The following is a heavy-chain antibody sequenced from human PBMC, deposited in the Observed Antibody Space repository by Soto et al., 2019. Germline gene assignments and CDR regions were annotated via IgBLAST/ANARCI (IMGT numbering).Heavy chain of an antibody. V-gene: IGHV3-7*05. Sequence: EVQLVESGGGLVQPGGSLRLSCAASGFTFSGYWMSWVRQAPGKGLEWVANIKQDGSEQFYVDSVKGRFTISRDNAKNSLYLQVKSLRAEDTAVYYCAREAVWGQGTTVTVSS. CDR2: IKQDGSEQ. CDR1: GFTFSGYW. CDR3: AREAV. J-gene: IGHJ6*02.